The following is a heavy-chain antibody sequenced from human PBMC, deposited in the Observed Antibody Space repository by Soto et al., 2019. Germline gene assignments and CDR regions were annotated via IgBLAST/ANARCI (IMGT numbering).Heavy chain of an antibody. D-gene: IGHD3-10*01. CDR2: VSGDGYAS. J-gene: IGHJ4*03. CDR3: AKRHYYGTGSFALAT. CDR1: GFTFSSNA. Sequence: EVRLLESGGGLVQPGGSLRLSCAGSGFTFSSNAMRCVRQATGKGLEWVSSVSGDGYASDYADSVKGRFTVSRHNSKNPQSLQMNSLRAEDTAVYYCAKRHYYGTGSFALATWGQGTLVTVSS. V-gene: IGHV3-23*01.